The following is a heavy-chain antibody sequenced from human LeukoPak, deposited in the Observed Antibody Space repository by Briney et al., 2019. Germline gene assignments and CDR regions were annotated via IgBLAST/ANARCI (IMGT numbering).Heavy chain of an antibody. Sequence: SETLSLTCTVSGGSIRSYYWTWIRQPPGRGLEWIGYIYYSGSTNYNPSLKSRVIISVDTSKNQFSLRLSSVTAADTAVYYCARVAGYSSFYYFQGMDVWGQGTTVTVSS. CDR2: IYYSGST. J-gene: IGHJ6*02. V-gene: IGHV4-59*01. CDR1: GGSIRSYY. D-gene: IGHD6-13*01. CDR3: ARVAGYSSFYYFQGMDV.